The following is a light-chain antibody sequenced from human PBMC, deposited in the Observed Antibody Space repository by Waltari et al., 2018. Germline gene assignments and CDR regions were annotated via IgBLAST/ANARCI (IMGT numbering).Light chain of an antibody. CDR2: GNS. CDR3: QSYDTDLSGWV. V-gene: IGLV1-40*01. CDR1: SSSLGACYD. J-gene: IGLJ3*02. Sequence: QSVLTQPPSVSGAPGQRVTISCIGSSSSLGACYDVHSHFQLPTTAPKLLLYGNSDRPSGVPDRFSASKTGAFASLDITGLQAEDEAVYYCQSYDTDLSGWVFGGGTTVTVL.